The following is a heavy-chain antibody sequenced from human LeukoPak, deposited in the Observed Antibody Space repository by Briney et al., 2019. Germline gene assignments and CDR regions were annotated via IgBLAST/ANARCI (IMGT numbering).Heavy chain of an antibody. CDR3: ARGGHFDWLLSWFDT. CDR1: GFTFSSYA. CDR2: ISYDGSNK. D-gene: IGHD3-9*01. Sequence: GGSLRLSCAASGFTFSSYAMHWVRQAPGKGLEWVAVISYDGSNKYYADSVKGRFTISRDNSKNTLYLQMNSLRVEDTAVYYCARGGHFDWLLSWFDTWGQGTLVTVSS. V-gene: IGHV3-30*14. J-gene: IGHJ5*02.